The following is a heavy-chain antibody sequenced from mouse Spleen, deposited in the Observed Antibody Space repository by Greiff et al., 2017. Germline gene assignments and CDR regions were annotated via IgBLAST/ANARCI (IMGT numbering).Heavy chain of an antibody. D-gene: IGHD2-4*01. V-gene: IGHV1-55*01. Sequence: VQLQQPGAELVKPGASVKMSCKASGYTFTSYWITWVKQRPGQGLEWIGDIYPGSGSTNYNEKFKSKATLTVDTSSSTAYMQLSSLTSEDSAVYYCARGNMITAWFAYWGQGTLVTVSA. CDR2: IYPGSGST. CDR3: ARGNMITAWFAY. J-gene: IGHJ3*01. CDR1: GYTFTSYW.